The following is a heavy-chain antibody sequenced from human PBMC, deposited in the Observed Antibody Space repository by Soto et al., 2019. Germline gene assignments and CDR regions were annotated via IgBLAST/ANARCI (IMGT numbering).Heavy chain of an antibody. Sequence: GGSLRLSCTASGFTFSSYGMGWVRQAPGKGLQWVSTIRGDGGQTHYKDSVKGRFSISIDNSKNTVYLQMDSLRAEDTAMYFCARDVGLDYDDIFAXWGQGTQFTVSX. V-gene: IGHV3-23*01. D-gene: IGHD4-17*01. CDR3: ARDVGLDYDDIFAX. J-gene: IGHJ4*02. CDR1: GFTFSSYG. CDR2: IRGDGGQT.